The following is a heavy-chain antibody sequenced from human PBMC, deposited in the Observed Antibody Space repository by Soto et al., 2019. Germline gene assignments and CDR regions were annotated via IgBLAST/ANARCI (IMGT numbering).Heavy chain of an antibody. Sequence: QVQLVQSGGEVKKPGASVKVSCKTSGYILTSYGISWVRQAPGRGLEWMGWMSAYDGHTIYAHNFQGRVTMTTDRATTTASMELRSLSSDDTAIYYCARDNSGDFWSGYSHYYFDYWGQGTLVTVSS. D-gene: IGHD3-3*01. CDR1: GYILTSYG. V-gene: IGHV1-18*01. CDR2: MSAYDGHT. CDR3: ARDNSGDFWSGYSHYYFDY. J-gene: IGHJ4*02.